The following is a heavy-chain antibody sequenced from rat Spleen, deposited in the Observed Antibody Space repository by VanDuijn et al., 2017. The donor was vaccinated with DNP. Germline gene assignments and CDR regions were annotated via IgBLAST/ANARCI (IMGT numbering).Heavy chain of an antibody. CDR1: DYSITSTY. CDR3: ARSDYFGSFRPFAY. J-gene: IGHJ3*01. CDR2: ISYSGST. V-gene: IGHV3-1*01. D-gene: IGHD1-6*01. Sequence: EVQLQESGPGLVKPSQSLSLTCSVTDYSITSTYWAWIRKFPGNKMEWVGHISYSGSTGYNPSLKSRVSITRDTSKNQFFLQLNSVTSEDTATYYCARSDYFGSFRPFAYWGQGTLVTVSS.